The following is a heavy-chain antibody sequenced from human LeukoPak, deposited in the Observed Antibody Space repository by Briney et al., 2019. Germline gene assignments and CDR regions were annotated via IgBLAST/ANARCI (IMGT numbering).Heavy chain of an antibody. Sequence: GGSLRLSCAASGFTLSSHWMHWVRQAPGTGPVWVSYIDNDGTHAAYADSVRGRFTVSRDNAKNMLFLQMNGLRAEDTAIYYCTRGGFDHNMDVWGKGTMVTVSS. CDR1: GFTLSSHW. CDR2: IDNDGTHA. V-gene: IGHV3-74*01. CDR3: TRGGFDHNMDV. J-gene: IGHJ6*03. D-gene: IGHD3-9*01.